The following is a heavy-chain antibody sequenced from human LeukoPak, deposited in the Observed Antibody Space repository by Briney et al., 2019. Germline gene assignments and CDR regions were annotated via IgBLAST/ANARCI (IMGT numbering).Heavy chain of an antibody. Sequence: SGGSLRLSCAASGFTFRSFWMTWVRQAPEKGLEWVAYIKQDGSEKYYVDSVKGRFTISRDNAKNSLYLQMNSLRVEDTAVYYCARDPGPAAIYWGQGTLVTVSS. CDR2: IKQDGSEK. CDR1: GFTFRSFW. D-gene: IGHD2-2*01. V-gene: IGHV3-7*03. CDR3: ARDPGPAAIY. J-gene: IGHJ4*02.